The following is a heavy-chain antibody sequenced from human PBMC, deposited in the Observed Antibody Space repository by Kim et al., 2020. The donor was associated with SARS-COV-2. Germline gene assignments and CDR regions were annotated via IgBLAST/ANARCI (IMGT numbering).Heavy chain of an antibody. CDR3: TRDCSSTSCYADDAFDI. V-gene: IGHV3-49*02. J-gene: IGHJ3*02. Sequence: VKGRFTISRDDSKSIAYLQMNSLKTEDTAVYYCTRDCSSTSCYADDAFDIWGQGTMVTVSS. D-gene: IGHD2-2*01.